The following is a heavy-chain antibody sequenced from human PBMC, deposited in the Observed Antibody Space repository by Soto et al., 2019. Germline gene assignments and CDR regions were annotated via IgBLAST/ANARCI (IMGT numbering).Heavy chain of an antibody. D-gene: IGHD3-3*01. CDR1: GGSFSGYY. CDR3: VRGADYDFWSGYTLGDYYYMDV. CDR2: INHSGST. J-gene: IGHJ6*03. V-gene: IGHV4-34*01. Sequence: PSETLSLTCAVYGGSFSGYYWSWIRQPPGKGLEWIGEINHSGSTNYNPSLKSRVTIPVDTSKNQFSLKLSSVTAADTAVYYCVRGADYDFWSGYTLGDYYYMDVWGKGTTVTVSS.